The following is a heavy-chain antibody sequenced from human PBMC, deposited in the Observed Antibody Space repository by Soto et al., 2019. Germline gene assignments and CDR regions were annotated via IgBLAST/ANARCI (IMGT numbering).Heavy chain of an antibody. CDR2: IYSGGST. J-gene: IGHJ3*02. D-gene: IGHD3-16*01. V-gene: IGHV3-53*04. CDR1: GFTFSSYG. CDR3: AREGTYIYGAFDI. Sequence: PGGSLRLSCAASGFTFSSYGMHWVRQAPGKGLEWVSVIYSGGSTYYADSVKGRFTISRHNSKNTLYLQMNSLRAEDTAVYYCAREGTYIYGAFDIWGQGTMVTVSS.